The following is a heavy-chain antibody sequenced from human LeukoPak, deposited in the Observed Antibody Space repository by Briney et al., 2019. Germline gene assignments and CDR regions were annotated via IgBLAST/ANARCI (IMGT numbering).Heavy chain of an antibody. CDR1: GFAFRVYA. Sequence: PGGSLRLSCAASGFAFRVYAMSWLRQPPGKGLEWVSVIYSGGSTYHPDSVRRRFTISRDNSKNTLYRQMNSLRAGDTAVYYCKGFRVDGMGIGGQGTTVTVSS. CDR3: KGFRVDGMGI. D-gene: IGHD3-3*01. J-gene: IGHJ6*02. V-gene: IGHV3-23*03. CDR2: IYSGGST.